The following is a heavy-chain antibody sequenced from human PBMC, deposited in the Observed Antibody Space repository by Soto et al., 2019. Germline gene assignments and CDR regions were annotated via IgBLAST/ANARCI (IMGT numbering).Heavy chain of an antibody. CDR2: ISYDGSNK. J-gene: IGHJ6*02. CDR3: AKDQQLAYYYYDYGMDV. D-gene: IGHD6-13*01. Sequence: QVQLVESGGGVVQPGRSLRLSCAASGFTFSSYGMHWVRQAPGKGLERVAGISYDGSNKYYADSVKGRFTISRDNSKNTLYLQMNSLRAEDTAVDYCAKDQQLAYYYYDYGMDVWGQGTTVTVSS. V-gene: IGHV3-30*18. CDR1: GFTFSSYG.